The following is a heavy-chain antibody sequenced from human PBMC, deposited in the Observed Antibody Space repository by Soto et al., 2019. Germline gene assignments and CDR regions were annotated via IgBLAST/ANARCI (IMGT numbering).Heavy chain of an antibody. CDR1: GFTFSSYA. CDR2: ISGSGGST. D-gene: IGHD6-6*01. J-gene: IGHJ4*02. V-gene: IGHV3-23*01. CDR3: AKDILTRYSSSSGDDY. Sequence: GGSLRLSCAASGFTFSSYAMSWVRQAPGKGLEWVSAISGSGGSTYYADSVKGRFTISRDNSKNTLYLQMNSLRAEDTAVYYCAKDILTRYSSSSGDDYWGQGTLVTVSS.